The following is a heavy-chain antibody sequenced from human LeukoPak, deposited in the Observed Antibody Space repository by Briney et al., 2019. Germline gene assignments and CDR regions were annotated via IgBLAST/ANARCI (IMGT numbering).Heavy chain of an antibody. V-gene: IGHV3-7*01. CDR2: IKQDGSEK. J-gene: IGHJ5*02. CDR3: ARDSLRGVDWFDP. CDR1: GFTFSSYW. Sequence: GSLRLSCAASGFTFSSYWMSWVRQAPGKGLEWVANIKQDGSEKYYVDSVKGRFTISRDNAKNSLYLQMNSLRAEDTAVYYCARDSLRGVDWFDPWGQGTLVTVSS. D-gene: IGHD2-15*01.